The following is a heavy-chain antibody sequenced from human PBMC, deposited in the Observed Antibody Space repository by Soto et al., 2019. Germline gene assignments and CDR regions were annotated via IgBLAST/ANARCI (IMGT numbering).Heavy chain of an antibody. Sequence: VQLQESGPGLVKPSGTLSLTCAVSDGSISSSNWWSWVRQPPGKGLEWIGEIYHSGSTNYNPSLKSRVTISVDKSKNQFSLKLSSVTAADTAVYYCASVRGGYYYAMDVWGQGTTVTVSS. CDR1: DGSISSSNW. J-gene: IGHJ6*02. D-gene: IGHD3-10*02. CDR2: IYHSGST. V-gene: IGHV4-4*02. CDR3: ASVRGGYYYAMDV.